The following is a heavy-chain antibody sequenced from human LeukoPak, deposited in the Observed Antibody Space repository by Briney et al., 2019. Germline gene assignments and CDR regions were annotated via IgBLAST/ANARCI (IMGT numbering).Heavy chain of an antibody. J-gene: IGHJ4*02. Sequence: SETLSLTCAVYGGSFGGYYWSWIRQPPGKGLEWIGEINHSGGTNYNPSLKSRVTISVDTSKNQFSLKLSSVTAADTAVYYCARGYLKYSSGWGFDYWGQGTLVTVSS. V-gene: IGHV4-34*01. CDR1: GGSFGGYY. D-gene: IGHD6-19*01. CDR2: INHSGGT. CDR3: ARGYLKYSSGWGFDY.